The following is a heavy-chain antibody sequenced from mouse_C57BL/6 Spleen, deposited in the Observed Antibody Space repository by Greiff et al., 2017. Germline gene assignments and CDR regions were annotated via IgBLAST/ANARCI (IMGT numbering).Heavy chain of an antibody. J-gene: IGHJ4*01. V-gene: IGHV5-17*01. CDR1: GFPFSDYG. CDR3: ARECYFAMGY. CDR2: ISSGSSTI. Sequence: DVKLVESGGGLVKPGGSLKLSCAASGFPFSDYGMHWVRQAPEKGLEWVAYISSGSSTIYYADTVKGRFTISRANAKNTLFLQMTSRRSEDTAMFYCARECYFAMGYWGQGTSVTVAS.